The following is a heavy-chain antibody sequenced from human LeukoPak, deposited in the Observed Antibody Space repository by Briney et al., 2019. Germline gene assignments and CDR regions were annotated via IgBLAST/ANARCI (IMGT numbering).Heavy chain of an antibody. J-gene: IGHJ4*02. D-gene: IGHD3-22*01. CDR1: GGSISNSY. Sequence: SETLSLTCTVSGGSISNSYWSWIRQPAEKGLEWIGRIYTSGSTNYNPSLKSRVTMSVDTSKNQFSLKLSSVTAADTAVYYCAREMRDYLDRSGYYDYWGQGTLVTVSS. CDR3: AREMRDYLDRSGYYDY. CDR2: IYTSGST. V-gene: IGHV4-4*07.